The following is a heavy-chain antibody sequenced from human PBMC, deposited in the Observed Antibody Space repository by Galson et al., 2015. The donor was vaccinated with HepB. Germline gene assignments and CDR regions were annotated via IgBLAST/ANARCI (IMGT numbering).Heavy chain of an antibody. CDR2: IYYSGST. V-gene: IGHV4-59*08. CDR1: GGSISNYY. J-gene: IGHJ2*01. Sequence: SETLSLTCTVSGGSISNYYWSWIRQPPGKGLEWIGYIYYSGSTNYNPSLKSRVTISVDTSKDQFSLKLSSVTAADTAVYYCARRQSGGPWYFDLWGRGTLVTVSS. CDR3: ARRQSGGPWYFDL. D-gene: IGHD3-16*01.